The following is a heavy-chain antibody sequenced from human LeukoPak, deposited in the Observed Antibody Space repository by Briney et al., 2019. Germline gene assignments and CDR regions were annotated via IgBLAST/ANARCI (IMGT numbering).Heavy chain of an antibody. V-gene: IGHV4-34*01. D-gene: IGHD6-13*01. J-gene: IGHJ4*02. CDR1: GGTISSYY. CDR3: ARQEASGYSSSWYYFDY. Sequence: SETLSLTCTVSGGTISSYYWSWIRQPPGKGLEWIGEINHSGSTNYNPSLKSRVTISVDTSKNQFSLKLSSVTAADTAVYYCARQEASGYSSSWYYFDYWGQGTLVTVSS. CDR2: INHSGST.